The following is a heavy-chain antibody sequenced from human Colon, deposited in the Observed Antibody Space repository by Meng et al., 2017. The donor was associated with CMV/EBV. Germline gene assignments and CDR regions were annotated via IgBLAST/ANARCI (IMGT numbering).Heavy chain of an antibody. CDR1: GITFSASA. V-gene: IGHV3-21*01. CDR2: ISRESDRT. Sequence: GGSLRLSCEDSGITFSASAMNWVRQAPGKGLEWVSSISRESDRTYYADSVKGRFTISRDNAKNSLYLQMNSLRAEDTAVYYCARDLSNYDGNWFDPWGQGTLVTVSS. J-gene: IGHJ5*02. CDR3: ARDLSNYDGNWFDP. D-gene: IGHD4-11*01.